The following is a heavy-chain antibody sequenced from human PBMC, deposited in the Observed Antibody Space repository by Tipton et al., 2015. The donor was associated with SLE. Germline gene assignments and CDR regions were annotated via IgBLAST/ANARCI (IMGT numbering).Heavy chain of an antibody. CDR3: ARAENYDFWSGYHWFDP. CDR1: GYTFTSYG. CDR2: ISAYNGNT. J-gene: IGHJ5*02. V-gene: IGHV1-18*01. D-gene: IGHD3-3*01. Sequence: QSGAEVKRPGASVKVSCKASGYTFTSYGISWVRQAPGQGLEWMGWISAYNGNTNYAQKLQGRVTMTTDTSTSTAYMELRSLRSDDTAVYYCARAENYDFWSGYHWFDPWGQGTLVTVSS.